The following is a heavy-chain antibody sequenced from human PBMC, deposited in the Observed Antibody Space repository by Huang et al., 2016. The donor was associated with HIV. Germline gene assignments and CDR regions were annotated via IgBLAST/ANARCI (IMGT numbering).Heavy chain of an antibody. CDR3: LTYSHMDV. CDR1: GFTFGDYV. CDR2: IKSKAYGGTT. Sequence: TASGFTFGDYVMSWFRQAPGKGLVWVGLIKSKAYGGTTEYASSVKDRFIISRDDSKGIAYLQMNSLKTEDTAVYYCLTYSHMDVWGKGTTVSVSS. J-gene: IGHJ6*03. V-gene: IGHV3-49*03.